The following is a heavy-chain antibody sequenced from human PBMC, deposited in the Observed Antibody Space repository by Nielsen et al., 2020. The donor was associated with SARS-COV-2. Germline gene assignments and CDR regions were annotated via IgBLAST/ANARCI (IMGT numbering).Heavy chain of an antibody. D-gene: IGHD4-17*01. CDR3: ARGRDTTTNSYVDV. CDR1: GGSLTEHD. V-gene: IGHV4-34*01. Sequence: SETLSLTCAISGGSLTEHDWNWIRQPPGRGLEWLGEILHSGFTNNNPSLTTRLIISSDKSKNQFSLRLRSVTAADTAIYYCARGRDTTTNSYVDVWGQGTTVTVSS. J-gene: IGHJ6*02. CDR2: ILHSGFT.